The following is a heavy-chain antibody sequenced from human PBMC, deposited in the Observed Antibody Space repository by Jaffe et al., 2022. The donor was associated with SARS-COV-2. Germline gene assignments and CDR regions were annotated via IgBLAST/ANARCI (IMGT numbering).Heavy chain of an antibody. CDR2: IKSKTDGGTT. CDR1: GFTFSNAW. CDR3: TTAPVGYHGMDV. D-gene: IGHD3-10*01. V-gene: IGHV3-15*01. J-gene: IGHJ6*02. Sequence: EVQLVESGGGLVKPGGSLRLSCAASGFTFSNAWMSWVRQAPGKGLEWVGRIKSKTDGGTTDYAAPVKGRFTISRDDSKNTLYLQMNSLKTEDTAVYYCTTAPVGYHGMDVWGQGTTVTVSS.